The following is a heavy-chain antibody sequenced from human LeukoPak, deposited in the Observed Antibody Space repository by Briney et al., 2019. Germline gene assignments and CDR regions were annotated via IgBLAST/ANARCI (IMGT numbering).Heavy chain of an antibody. CDR3: ARGADYDSSGYYAYNWFDP. V-gene: IGHV4-34*01. CDR2: INHSGST. J-gene: IGHJ5*02. CDR1: GGSFSGYY. D-gene: IGHD3-22*01. Sequence: SETLSLTCAVYGGSFSGYYWSWIRQPPGKGLEWIGEINHSGSTNYNPSLKSRVTISVDTSKNQFSLKLSSVTAADTAVYYCARGADYDSSGYYAYNWFDPWGQGTLVTVSS.